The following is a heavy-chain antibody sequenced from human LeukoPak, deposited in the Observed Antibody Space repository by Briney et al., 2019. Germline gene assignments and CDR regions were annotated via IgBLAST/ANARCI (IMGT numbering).Heavy chain of an antibody. CDR2: ISSSGSTI. J-gene: IGHJ4*02. CDR1: GFTFSSYE. D-gene: IGHD1-26*01. Sequence: PGGSLRLSCAASGFTFSSYEMNWVRQAPGKGLEWVSYISSSGSTIYYADSVKGRFTISRDNAKNSLYLQMNSLRAEDTAVYYCARDPSPVSGSYYCDYWGQGTLATVSS. V-gene: IGHV3-48*03. CDR3: ARDPSPVSGSYYCDY.